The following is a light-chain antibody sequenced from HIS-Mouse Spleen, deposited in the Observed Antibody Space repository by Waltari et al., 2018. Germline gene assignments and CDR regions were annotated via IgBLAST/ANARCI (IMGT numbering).Light chain of an antibody. CDR3: VLYMGSGISV. CDR2: STN. CDR1: SGSVVSSSY. V-gene: IGLV8-61*01. J-gene: IGLJ3*02. Sequence: VVTQQPSFAVSPGGSYTISCGLSSGSVVSSSYPSWSPQTPVQAPRTLIYSTNARSSGVPDRFSGSILGNKAALTITGAQADDESDYYCVLYMGSGISVFGGGTKLTVL.